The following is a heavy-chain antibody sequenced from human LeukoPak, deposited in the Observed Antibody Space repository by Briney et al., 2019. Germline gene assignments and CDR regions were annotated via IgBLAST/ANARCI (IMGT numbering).Heavy chain of an antibody. Sequence: SETLSLTCTVSGGSSSTYFWSWIRQPAGKGLEWIGRVYASGSTSYNPSLRSRVSVSVDRSKNQFSLSLSSVTAADTAVYYCARNARNDILTGAYYFDYWGQGTLVTVSS. D-gene: IGHD3-9*01. V-gene: IGHV4-4*07. CDR2: VYASGST. CDR3: ARNARNDILTGAYYFDY. CDR1: GGSSSTYF. J-gene: IGHJ4*02.